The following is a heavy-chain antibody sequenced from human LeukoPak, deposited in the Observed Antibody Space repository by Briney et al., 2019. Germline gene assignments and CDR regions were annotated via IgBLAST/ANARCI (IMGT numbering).Heavy chain of an antibody. J-gene: IGHJ4*02. D-gene: IGHD1-26*01. V-gene: IGHV3-33*01. CDR3: ATVGGSYNYFDY. CDR1: GFTFSTYG. CDR2: IWYDGSNK. Sequence: GGSLRLSCATSGFTFSTYGMHWVRQAPGKGLEWVAVIWYDGSNKYYADSVKGRFTISRDNSKNTLYLQMNSLRAEDTAVYYCATVGGSYNYFDYWGQGTLVTVSS.